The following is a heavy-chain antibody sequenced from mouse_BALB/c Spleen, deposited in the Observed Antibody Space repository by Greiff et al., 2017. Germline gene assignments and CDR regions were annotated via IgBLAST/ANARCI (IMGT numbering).Heavy chain of an antibody. V-gene: IGHV2-2*02. CDR2: IWSGGST. J-gene: IGHJ2*01. CDR1: GFSLTSYG. Sequence: VQLQQSGPGLVQPSQSLSITCTVSGFSLTSYGVHWVRQSPGKGLEWLGVIWSGGSTDYNAAFISRLSISKDNSKSQVFFKMNSLQANDTAIYYCARYGNPYYLDDWGQGTTLTVAS. D-gene: IGHD2-10*02. CDR3: ARYGNPYYLDD.